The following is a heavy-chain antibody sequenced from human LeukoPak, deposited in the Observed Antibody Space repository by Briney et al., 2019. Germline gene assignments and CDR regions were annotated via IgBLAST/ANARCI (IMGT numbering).Heavy chain of an antibody. CDR1: GYSISSGYY. Sequence: KPSETLSLTCAVSGYSISSGYYWGWIRQPPGKALEWIGRFHTSGGTNYNPSLESRVTISVDTSKNQFSLKLTSVTAADTAVYYCASTVFGVTYNWFDPWGQGTLVTVSS. J-gene: IGHJ5*02. V-gene: IGHV4-38-2*01. CDR3: ASTVFGVTYNWFDP. D-gene: IGHD3-3*01. CDR2: FHTSGGT.